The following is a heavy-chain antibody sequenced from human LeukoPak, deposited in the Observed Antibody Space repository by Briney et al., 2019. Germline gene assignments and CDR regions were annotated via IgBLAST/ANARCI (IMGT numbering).Heavy chain of an antibody. D-gene: IGHD6-19*01. CDR1: GYTFTGYY. V-gene: IGHV1-2*06. CDR2: INPNSGGT. J-gene: IGHJ5*02. CDR3: ARDRDREQWMAPNWFDP. Sequence: GASVKVSCKASGYTFTGYYMHWLRQAPGQGLEWMGRINPNSGGTNYAQKFQGRVTMTRDTSISTAYMELSRLRSDDTAVYYCARDRDREQWMAPNWFDPWGQGTLVTVSS.